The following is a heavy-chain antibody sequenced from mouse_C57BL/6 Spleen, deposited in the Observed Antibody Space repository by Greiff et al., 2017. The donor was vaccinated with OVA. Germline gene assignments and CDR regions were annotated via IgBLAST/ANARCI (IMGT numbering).Heavy chain of an antibody. CDR1: GYAFSSSW. J-gene: IGHJ4*01. CDR2: IYPGDGDT. Sequence: VKLMESGPELVKPGASVKISCKASGYAFSSSWMNWVKQRPGKGLEWIGRIYPGDGDTNYNGKLKGKATLTADKSSSTAYMQLSSLTSEDSAVYFCARVYYDYDGNYYAMDYWGQGTSVTVSS. CDR3: ARVYYDYDGNYYAMDY. D-gene: IGHD2-4*01. V-gene: IGHV1-82*01.